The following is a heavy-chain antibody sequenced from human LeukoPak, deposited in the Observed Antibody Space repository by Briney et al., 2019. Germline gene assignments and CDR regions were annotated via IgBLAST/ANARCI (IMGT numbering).Heavy chain of an antibody. CDR1: GFTLSDHY. CDR2: ISYDGSNK. D-gene: IGHD3-22*01. J-gene: IGHJ4*02. CDR3: AREGYYYDSSGYYPDYFDY. V-gene: IGHV3-30-3*01. Sequence: GGSLRLSCAASGFTLSDHYMDWVRQAPGEGLEWVAVISYDGSNKYYADSVKGRFTISRDNSKNTLYLQMNSLRAEDTAVYYCAREGYYYDSSGYYPDYFDYWGQGTLVTVSS.